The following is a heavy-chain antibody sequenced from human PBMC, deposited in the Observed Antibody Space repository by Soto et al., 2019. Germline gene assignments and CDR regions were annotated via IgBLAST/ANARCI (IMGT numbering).Heavy chain of an antibody. D-gene: IGHD6-6*01. Sequence: QVQLVESGGGVVQPGRSLRLSCAASGFTFSSYAMHWVRQAPGKGLEWVAVISYDGSNKYYADSVKGRFTISRDNSKNTLYLQMNSLRAEDTAVYYCAKPGETSSSSPHFLYNWFDPWGQGTLVTVSS. CDR2: ISYDGSNK. J-gene: IGHJ5*02. V-gene: IGHV3-30-3*02. CDR1: GFTFSSYA. CDR3: AKPGETSSSSPHFLYNWFDP.